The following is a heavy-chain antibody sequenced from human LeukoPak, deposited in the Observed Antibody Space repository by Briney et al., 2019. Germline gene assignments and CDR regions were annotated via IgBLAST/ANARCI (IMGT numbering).Heavy chain of an antibody. D-gene: IGHD2-15*01. CDR1: GFTFSSYG. CDR2: IRYDGSNK. J-gene: IGHJ4*02. CDR3: ATRQTLGYCSGGSCYAFDY. Sequence: GGSLRLSCAASGFTFSSYGMHWVRQAPGKGLEWVAFIRYDGSNKYYADSVKGRFTISRDNSKNTLYLQMNSLRAEDTAVYYCATRQTLGYCSGGSCYAFDYWGQGTLVTVSS. V-gene: IGHV3-30*02.